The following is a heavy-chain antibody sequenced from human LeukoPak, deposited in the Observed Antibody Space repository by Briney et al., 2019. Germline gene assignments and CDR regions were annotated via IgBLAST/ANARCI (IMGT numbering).Heavy chain of an antibody. Sequence: GSLRLSCAASGFTFSSYAMSWVRQAPRKGLEWVSAISGSGGSTYYADSVKGRFTISRDNSKNTLYLQMNSLGAEDTAVYYCAKNLLGVVPAAIGGYWGQGTLVTVSS. CDR3: AKNLLGVVPAAIGGY. D-gene: IGHD2-2*01. J-gene: IGHJ4*02. CDR2: ISGSGGST. V-gene: IGHV3-23*01. CDR1: GFTFSSYA.